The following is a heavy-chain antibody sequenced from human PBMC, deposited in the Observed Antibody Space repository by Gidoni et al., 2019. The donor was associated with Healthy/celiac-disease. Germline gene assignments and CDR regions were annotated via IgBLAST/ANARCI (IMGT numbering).Heavy chain of an antibody. D-gene: IGHD3-3*01. Sequence: EVQLVESGGGLVKPGGSLRLSCAASGFPFSNAWMSWVRQAPGKGLEWVGRIKSKTDGGTTDYAAPVKGRFTISRDDSKNTLYLQMNSLKTEDTAVYYCTTEKPYDFWSGYYCYFDYWGQGTLVTVSS. V-gene: IGHV3-15*01. CDR2: IKSKTDGGTT. CDR3: TTEKPYDFWSGYYCYFDY. CDR1: GFPFSNAW. J-gene: IGHJ4*02.